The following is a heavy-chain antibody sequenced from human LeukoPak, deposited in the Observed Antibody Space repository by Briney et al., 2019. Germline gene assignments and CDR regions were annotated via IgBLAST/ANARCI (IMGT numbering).Heavy chain of an antibody. Sequence: GGSLRLSCAAAGFSFSSYWMSWVSQAPGKGLEWVANIKEDGSEKYYVDSVKGRFTISRDNAKNSLYLQMNSLRAEDAAVYYCARDRIRAISRGWFDPWGQGTLVTVSS. D-gene: IGHD2-21*01. J-gene: IGHJ5*02. V-gene: IGHV3-7*01. CDR2: IKEDGSEK. CDR3: ARDRIRAISRGWFDP. CDR1: GFSFSSYW.